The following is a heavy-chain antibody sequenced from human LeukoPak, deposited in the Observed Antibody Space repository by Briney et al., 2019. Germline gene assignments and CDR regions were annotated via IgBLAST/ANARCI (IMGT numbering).Heavy chain of an antibody. CDR2: INPSGGST. J-gene: IGHJ4*02. CDR3: ARVFSCSSTSCYGGYSYGWFDY. D-gene: IGHD2-2*01. Sequence: ASVKVSCKASGYTFTSYYMHWVRQAPGQGLEWMGIINPSGGSTSCAQKFQGRVTMTRDMSTSTVYMELSSLRSEDTAVYYCARVFSCSSTSCYGGYSYGWFDYWGQGTLVTVSS. V-gene: IGHV1-46*01. CDR1: GYTFTSYY.